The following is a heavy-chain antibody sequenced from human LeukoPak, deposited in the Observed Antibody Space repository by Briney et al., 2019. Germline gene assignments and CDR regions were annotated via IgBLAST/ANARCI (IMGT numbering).Heavy chain of an antibody. J-gene: IGHJ5*02. D-gene: IGHD3-10*01. V-gene: IGHV1-3*03. CDR2: INAGNGNT. CDR1: GYTFTSYA. CDR3: ARRGQPEVDYYGSGSSWWFDP. Sequence: GASVKVSCKASGYTFTSYAMHWVRQAPGQRLEWMGWINAGNGNTKYSQEFQGRVTITRDTSASTAYMELSSLRSEDTAVYYCARRGQPEVDYYGSGSSWWFDPWGQGTLVTVSS.